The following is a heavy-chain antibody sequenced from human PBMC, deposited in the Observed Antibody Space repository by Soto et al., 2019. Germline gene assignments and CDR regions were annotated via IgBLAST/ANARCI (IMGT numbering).Heavy chain of an antibody. Sequence: PSETLSLTCTVYGGSISSGGFYWSWIRQHPGKGLEWIGYIYYSGSTYYNPSLKSRLIISVDTSKNQFSLKLSSVTAADTAVYFCARVPAYCSGGSCPPDYWCQGTLVTVSS. V-gene: IGHV4-31*03. CDR3: ARVPAYCSGGSCPPDY. CDR2: IYYSGST. CDR1: GGSISSGGFY. D-gene: IGHD2-15*01. J-gene: IGHJ4*02.